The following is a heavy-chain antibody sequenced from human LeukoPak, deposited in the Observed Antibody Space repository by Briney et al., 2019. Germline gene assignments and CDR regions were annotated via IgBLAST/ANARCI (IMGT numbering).Heavy chain of an antibody. D-gene: IGHD3-9*01. Sequence: SETLSLTCAVYGGSFSGYYWSWIRQPPGKGLEWIGEINHSGSTNYNPSLKSRVTISVDTSKNQFSLKLSSVTAADTAVYYCAAQYYDILTEDDYWGQGTLVTVSS. CDR3: AAQYYDILTEDDY. CDR1: GGSFSGYY. V-gene: IGHV4-34*01. CDR2: INHSGST. J-gene: IGHJ4*02.